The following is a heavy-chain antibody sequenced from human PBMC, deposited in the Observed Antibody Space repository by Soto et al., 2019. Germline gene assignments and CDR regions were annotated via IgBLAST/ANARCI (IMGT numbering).Heavy chain of an antibody. V-gene: IGHV3-7*01. J-gene: IGHJ4*01. CDR1: GFSFGVYW. Sequence: PGGSLRLSCGASGFSFGVYWMSWIRQAAGKGLEWLATIRWDASEKKYVDSMKGRFTTSRDNAKNSLYLQMDSLRAEATAIYYCARGSGYGSRSPVHHYLDYWGHGTLVTVSS. CDR2: IRWDASEK. D-gene: IGHD3-10*01. CDR3: ARGSGYGSRSPVHHYLDY.